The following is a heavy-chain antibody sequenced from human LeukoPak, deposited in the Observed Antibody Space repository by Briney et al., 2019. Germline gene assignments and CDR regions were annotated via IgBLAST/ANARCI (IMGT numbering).Heavy chain of an antibody. CDR3: AKSDYYDSSGYYYGSDY. CDR1: GFTFSSYA. D-gene: IGHD3-22*01. V-gene: IGHV3-23*01. CDR2: ISGSGGST. Sequence: QPGGSLRLSCAASGFTFSSYAMSWVRQAPGKGLECVSDISGSGGSTYYADSVKGRFTISRDNSKNTLYVQMNSLRAEDTAVYYCAKSDYYDSSGYYYGSDYWGQGTLVTVSS. J-gene: IGHJ4*02.